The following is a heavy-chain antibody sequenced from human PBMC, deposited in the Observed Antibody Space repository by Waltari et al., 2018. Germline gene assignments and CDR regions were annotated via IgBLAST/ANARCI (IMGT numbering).Heavy chain of an antibody. D-gene: IGHD3-10*01. CDR2: IKSEGDGGTT. J-gene: IGHJ6*02. CDR1: GFTFTKAW. V-gene: IGHV3-15*01. Sequence: EVQLVESGGGLVKPGGSLRLSCVVSGFTFTKAWLSWVRQGPGKGLAWVGRIKSEGDGGTTDYATPLKGRISLSRDDSKNTVYLQMNTLKAEDTGVYFCATDYGDFLGVWGPGTTVTV. CDR3: ATDYGDFLGV.